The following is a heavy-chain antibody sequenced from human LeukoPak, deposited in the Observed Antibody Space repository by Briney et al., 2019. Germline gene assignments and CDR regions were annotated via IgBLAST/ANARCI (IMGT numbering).Heavy chain of an antibody. J-gene: IGHJ4*02. CDR1: GYTFTGYY. CDR2: INPNSGGT. Sequence: ASVKVSCKASGYTFTGYYMHWVRQAPGQGLEWMGWINPNSGGTKYAQKFQGRVTMTRDTSISTAYMELSGLRPDDTAVYYCARDYYGSGSYYTFEYWGQGTLVTVSS. CDR3: ARDYYGSGSYYTFEY. V-gene: IGHV1-2*02. D-gene: IGHD3-10*01.